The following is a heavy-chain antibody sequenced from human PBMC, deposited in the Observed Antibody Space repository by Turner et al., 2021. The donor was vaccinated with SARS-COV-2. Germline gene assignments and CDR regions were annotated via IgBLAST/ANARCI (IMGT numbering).Heavy chain of an antibody. V-gene: IGHV3-30*18. Sequence: QVQLLESGGGVVQPGRSLRLSCAASGFTFSSYGRHWVRQAPGKGLEWVAVISYDGNNKYYADSVKGRFTISRDNSKNTLYLQMNSLRAEDTAVYYCAKQLGLYSNPMYYFDYWGQGTLVTVSS. J-gene: IGHJ4*02. CDR3: AKQLGLYSNPMYYFDY. CDR1: GFTFSSYG. D-gene: IGHD4-4*01. CDR2: ISYDGNNK.